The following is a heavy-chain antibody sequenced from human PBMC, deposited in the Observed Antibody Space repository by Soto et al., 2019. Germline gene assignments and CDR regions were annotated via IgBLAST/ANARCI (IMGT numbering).Heavy chain of an antibody. J-gene: IGHJ3*02. CDR3: ARDTGRWLQFGANDAFDI. CDR1: GGSISSGGYY. CDR2: IYYSGST. V-gene: IGHV4-31*03. D-gene: IGHD5-12*01. Sequence: PSETLSLTCTVSGGSISSGGYYWSWIRQHPGKGLEWIGYIYYSGSTYYNPSLKSRVTISVDTSKNQFSLKLSSVTAADTAVYYCARDTGRWLQFGANDAFDIWGQGTMVTVSS.